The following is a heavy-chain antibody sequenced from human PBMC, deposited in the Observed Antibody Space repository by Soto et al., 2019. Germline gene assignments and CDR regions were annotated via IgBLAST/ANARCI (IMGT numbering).Heavy chain of an antibody. Sequence: QVQLQESGPGLVKPSGTLSLTCAVSGGSISSSNWWSWVRQPPGKGLEWIGEIYHSGSTNYNPSLKSRVTISVDKSKNQFSLKLSSVTDADTAVYYCATRRTYYDILTGYYVQSFDYWGQGTLVTVSS. D-gene: IGHD3-9*01. CDR3: ATRRTYYDILTGYYVQSFDY. V-gene: IGHV4-4*02. CDR2: IYHSGST. CDR1: GGSISSSNW. J-gene: IGHJ4*02.